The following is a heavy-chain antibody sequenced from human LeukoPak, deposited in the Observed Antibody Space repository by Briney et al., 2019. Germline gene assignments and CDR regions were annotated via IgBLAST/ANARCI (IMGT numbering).Heavy chain of an antibody. D-gene: IGHD3-10*01. V-gene: IGHV1-18*01. J-gene: IGHJ6*03. CDR2: ISAYNGNT. CDR3: ARHPGVWFGELLNNYYYMDV. CDR1: GYTFTSYG. Sequence: ASVKVSCKASGYTFTSYGISWVRQAPGQGLEWMGWISAYNGNTNYAQKLQGRVTMTTDTSTSTAYMELRSLRSDDTAVYYCARHPGVWFGELLNNYYYMDVWGKGTTVTISS.